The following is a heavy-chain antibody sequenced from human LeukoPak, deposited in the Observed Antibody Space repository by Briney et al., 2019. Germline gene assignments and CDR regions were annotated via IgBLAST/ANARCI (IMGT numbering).Heavy chain of an antibody. Sequence: SETLSLTCTVSGGSISTSSYYWGWVRQSPGEGLEWIGNIYYSGTTYCNPSLKSRVTISEDTSRNRFSLMLSSVTAADTAIYYCARQVSDYYYHYMDVWGEGTTVIVSS. J-gene: IGHJ6*03. CDR2: IYYSGTT. CDR1: GGSISTSSYY. CDR3: ARQVSDYYYHYMDV. V-gene: IGHV4-39*01.